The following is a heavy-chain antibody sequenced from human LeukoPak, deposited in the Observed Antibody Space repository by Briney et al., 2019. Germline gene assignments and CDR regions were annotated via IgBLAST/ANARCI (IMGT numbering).Heavy chain of an antibody. D-gene: IGHD5-18*01. V-gene: IGHV1-2*02. J-gene: IGHJ3*02. CDR1: GYTFTCYY. CDR2: INPNSGGT. CDR3: ARDPSRIQLWSPHYPDAFDI. Sequence: ASVKVSCKASGYTFTCYYMHWVRQAPGQGLEWMGWINPNSGGTNYAQKFQGRVTMTRDTSISTAYMELSRLRSDDTAVYYCARDPSRIQLWSPHYPDAFDIWGQGTMVTVSS.